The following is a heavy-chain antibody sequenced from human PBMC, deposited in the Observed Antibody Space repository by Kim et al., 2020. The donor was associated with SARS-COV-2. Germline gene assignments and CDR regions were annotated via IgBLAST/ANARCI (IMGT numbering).Heavy chain of an antibody. CDR2: ISYDGSNK. CDR1: GFTFSSYG. J-gene: IGHJ6*02. D-gene: IGHD3-10*01. CDR3: AKDRASGARAPWRGHGHYYYYGMDV. Sequence: GGSLRLSCAASGFTFSSYGMHWVRQAPGKGLEWVAVISYDGSNKYYADSVKGRFTISRDNSKNTLYLQMNSLRAEDTAVYYCAKDRASGARAPWRGHGHYYYYGMDVCGQGTTVTVSS. V-gene: IGHV3-30*18.